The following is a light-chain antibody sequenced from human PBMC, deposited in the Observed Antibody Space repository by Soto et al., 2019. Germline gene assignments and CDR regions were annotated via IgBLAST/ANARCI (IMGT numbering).Light chain of an antibody. CDR2: AAS. CDR3: QQSYSTSWT. CDR1: QSISSY. V-gene: IGKV1-39*01. Sequence: DIQMTQSPSSLSASVGDRVTITCRASQSISSYLNCYQQKPGKAPKLLIYAASSLQSGVPSRFSGSGSGTDFTLTISSLQPEDFATYYCQQSYSTSWTFSQGTKVEIK. J-gene: IGKJ1*01.